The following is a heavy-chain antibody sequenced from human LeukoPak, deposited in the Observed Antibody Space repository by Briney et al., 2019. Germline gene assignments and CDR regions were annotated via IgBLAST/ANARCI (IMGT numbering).Heavy chain of an antibody. CDR3: ARDGSSPG. CDR1: GFTFSRYE. Sequence: PGGALRLSCALSGFTFSRYEMLWVRQAPGKGREWVSCISSSGTTIYYADSVKGRFTISRDNAKNSLYLQMNSLRAEDTAVYYCARDGSSPGWGQGTLVTVSS. J-gene: IGHJ4*02. D-gene: IGHD6-6*01. V-gene: IGHV3-48*03. CDR2: ISSSGTTI.